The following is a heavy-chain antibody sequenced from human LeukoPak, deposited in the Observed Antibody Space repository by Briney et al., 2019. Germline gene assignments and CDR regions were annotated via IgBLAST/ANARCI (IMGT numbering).Heavy chain of an antibody. D-gene: IGHD3-9*01. V-gene: IGHV3-53*01. CDR1: GFTFSSYG. Sequence: GGSLRLSCAASGFTFSSYGMHWVRQAPGKGLEWVSVIYSGGSTYYADSVKGRFTISRDNSKNTLYLQMNSLRAEDTAVYYCARGRYFDWLSAFDYWGQGTLVTVSS. CDR2: IYSGGST. CDR3: ARGRYFDWLSAFDY. J-gene: IGHJ4*02.